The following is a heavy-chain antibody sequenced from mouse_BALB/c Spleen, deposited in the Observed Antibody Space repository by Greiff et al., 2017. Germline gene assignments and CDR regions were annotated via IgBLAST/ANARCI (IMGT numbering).Heavy chain of an antibody. CDR1: GYSITSDYA. CDR3: ARYDYDRVHYFDY. J-gene: IGHJ2*01. D-gene: IGHD2-4*01. V-gene: IGHV3-2*02. Sequence: EVKLMESGPGLVKPSQSLSLTCTVTGYSITSDYAWNWIRQFPGNKLEWMGYISYSGSTSYNPSLKSRISITRDTSKNQFFLQLNSVTTEDTATYYCARYDYDRVHYFDYWGQGTTLTVSS. CDR2: ISYSGST.